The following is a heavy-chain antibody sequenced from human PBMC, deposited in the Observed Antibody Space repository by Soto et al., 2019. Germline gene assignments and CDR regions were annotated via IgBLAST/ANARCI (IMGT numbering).Heavy chain of an antibody. CDR3: ARGQEGVVATH. V-gene: IGHV4-34*01. CDR1: GGSLSGYY. D-gene: IGHD5-12*01. CDR2: VKDGGHT. Sequence: QVQLQQWGAGLLKPSETLSLNCAVTGGSLSGYYWSWIRQPPGKGLEWIGEVKDGGHTNYSPSLRGRVTISSDPSNNLFYLRLNSVTAADTGVYYCARGQEGVVATHWDQGSLVTVSS. J-gene: IGHJ4*02.